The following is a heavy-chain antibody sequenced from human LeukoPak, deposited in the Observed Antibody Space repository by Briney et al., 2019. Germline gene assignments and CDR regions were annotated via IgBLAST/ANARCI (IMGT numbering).Heavy chain of an antibody. CDR2: IDPSDSYT. Sequence: GESLKISCKGSGYSLTSYWISWVRQMPGKGLEWMGRIDPSDSYTNYSPSFQGHVTISADKSISTAYLQWSSLKASDTAMYYCAREIGYCSSTSCYRFYYYYGMDVWGQGTTVTVSS. CDR3: AREIGYCSSTSCYRFYYYYGMDV. D-gene: IGHD2-2*01. CDR1: GYSLTSYW. V-gene: IGHV5-10-1*01. J-gene: IGHJ6*02.